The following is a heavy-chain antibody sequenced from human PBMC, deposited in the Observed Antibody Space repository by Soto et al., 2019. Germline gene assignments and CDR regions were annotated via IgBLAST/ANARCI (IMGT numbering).Heavy chain of an antibody. CDR3: ERECSSSSCYVWHY. CDR2: ITGSGDKT. D-gene: IGHD2-2*01. CDR1: GFSLSDYA. Sequence: PGGSLRLSCAASGFSLSDYAMTWVRQAPGKGLEWVSGITGSGDKTYYADSVKGRFIISRDNSKNTLYLQMNSLRAEDTALYYCERECSSSSCYVWHYWGQGTLVTVSS. V-gene: IGHV3-23*01. J-gene: IGHJ4*02.